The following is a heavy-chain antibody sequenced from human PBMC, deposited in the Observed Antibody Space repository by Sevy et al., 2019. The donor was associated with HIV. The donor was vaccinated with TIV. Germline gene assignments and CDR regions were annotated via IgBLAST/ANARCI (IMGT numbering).Heavy chain of an antibody. CDR3: ARGGYCSGGGCYRGVGLWFDP. Sequence: ASVKVSCKASGGTFSSYAISWVRQAPGQGLEWMGGIIPIFGTANYADKFQGRVTITADKSTSTAYMELSSLRSEETGVYYWARGGYCSGGGCYRGVGLWFDPWGQGTLVTVSS. D-gene: IGHD2-15*01. CDR2: IIPIFGTA. V-gene: IGHV1-69*06. CDR1: GGTFSSYA. J-gene: IGHJ5*02.